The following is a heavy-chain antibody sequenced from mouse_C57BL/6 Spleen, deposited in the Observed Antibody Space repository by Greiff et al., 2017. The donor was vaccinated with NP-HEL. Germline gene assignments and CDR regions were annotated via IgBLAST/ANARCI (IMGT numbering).Heavy chain of an antibody. V-gene: IGHV5-17*01. J-gene: IGHJ3*01. Sequence: EVKLMESGGGLVKPGGSLKLSCAASGFTFSDYGMHWVRQAPEKGLEWVAYISSGSSTIYYADTVKGRFTISRDNAKNTLFLQMTSLRSEDTAMYYCARGKTKGFAYWGQGTLVTVSA. CDR2: ISSGSSTI. CDR1: GFTFSDYG. CDR3: ARGKTKGFAY.